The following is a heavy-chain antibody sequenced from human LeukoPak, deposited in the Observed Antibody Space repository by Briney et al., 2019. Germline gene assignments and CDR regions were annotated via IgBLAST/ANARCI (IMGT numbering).Heavy chain of an antibody. CDR2: IIPIFGTA. CDR3: ARAWMTAYFLRFDY. CDR1: GGTFSSYA. J-gene: IGHJ4*02. D-gene: IGHD2/OR15-2a*01. Sequence: ASVKVSRKASGGTFSSYAISWVRQAPGQGLEWMGGIIPIFGTANYAQKFQGRVTITADESTSTAYMELSSLRSEDTAVYYCARAWMTAYFLRFDYWGQGTLVTVSS. V-gene: IGHV1-69*13.